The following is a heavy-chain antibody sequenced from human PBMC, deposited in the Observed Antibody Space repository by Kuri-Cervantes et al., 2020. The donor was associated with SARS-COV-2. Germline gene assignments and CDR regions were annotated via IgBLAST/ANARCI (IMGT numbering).Heavy chain of an antibody. CDR2: ISYDGSNK. CDR1: GFTFSSYV. D-gene: IGHD3-16*02. J-gene: IGHJ4*02. CDR3: ARSYYDYIWGSYRPEALDY. Sequence: GESLKISCAASGFTFSSYVMHWVRQAPGKGLEWVAVISYDGSNKYYADSVKGRFTISRDNSKNTLYLQMNSLRAEDTAVYYCARSYYDYIWGSYRPEALDYWGQGTLVTVSS. V-gene: IGHV3-30-3*01.